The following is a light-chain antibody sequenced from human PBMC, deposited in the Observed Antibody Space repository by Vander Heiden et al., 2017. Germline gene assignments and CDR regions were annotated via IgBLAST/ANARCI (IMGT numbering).Light chain of an antibody. V-gene: IGLV2-23*02. CDR1: RSDVGSYNL. J-gene: IGLJ3*02. CDR2: EVT. Sequence: QSPLTQPASVSGSPGQSITLSCTGGRSDVGSYNLVSWYQHHPGRAPRLVIYEVTKRASGVSSRFSGSKSGSAASLTISGLQPEDEGEYHCCSYAGGNTLVFGGGTKLTVL. CDR3: CSYAGGNTLV.